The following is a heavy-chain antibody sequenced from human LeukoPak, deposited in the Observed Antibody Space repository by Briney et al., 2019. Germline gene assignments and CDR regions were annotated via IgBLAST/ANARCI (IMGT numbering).Heavy chain of an antibody. Sequence: GGSLRLSCAVSGFTFRNYWMYWVRQAPGEAPGWVSRIRGDGSTTTYADTVKGRFTISRDNAKNTLYLQMNSLRADDTAVYYCASSLLGVSPWGQGTLVTVSS. D-gene: IGHD3-3*01. CDR3: ASSLLGVSP. CDR2: IRGDGSTT. J-gene: IGHJ4*02. V-gene: IGHV3-74*01. CDR1: GFTFRNYW.